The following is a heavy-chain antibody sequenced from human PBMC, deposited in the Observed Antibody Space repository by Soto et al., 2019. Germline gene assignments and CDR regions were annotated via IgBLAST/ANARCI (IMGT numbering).Heavy chain of an antibody. CDR3: AKESSSYYGMDV. D-gene: IGHD6-6*01. Sequence: GGSLRLSCADSGFTFSSYGMHWVRQAPGKGLEWVAVISYDGSNKYYADSVKGRFTISRDNSKNTLYLQMNSLRAEDTAVYYCAKESSSYYGMDVWGQGTTVTVSS. CDR2: ISYDGSNK. J-gene: IGHJ6*02. V-gene: IGHV3-30*18. CDR1: GFTFSSYG.